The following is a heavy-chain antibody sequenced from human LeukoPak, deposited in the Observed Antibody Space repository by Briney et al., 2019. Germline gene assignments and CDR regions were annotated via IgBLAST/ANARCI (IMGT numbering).Heavy chain of an antibody. CDR2: IYHSGST. D-gene: IGHD5-12*01. Sequence: SETLSLTCTLSGGSISTYYWSWIRQPPGKGLEWIGYIYHSGSTNYNPFLKSRVTISVDTSKNQSSLKLSSVTAADTAVYYCARGGGYASPIGYWGQGALVTVSS. V-gene: IGHV4-59*01. J-gene: IGHJ4*02. CDR1: GGSISTYY. CDR3: ARGGGYASPIGY.